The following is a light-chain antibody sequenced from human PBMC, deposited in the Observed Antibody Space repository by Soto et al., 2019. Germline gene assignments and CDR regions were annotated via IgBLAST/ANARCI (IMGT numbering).Light chain of an antibody. J-gene: IGLJ1*01. CDR3: QSYESSSLSGFV. V-gene: IGLV2-8*01. CDR2: EVV. CDR1: KSDIGVYDF. Sequence: QSALTQPPSASGSPGQSVTISCTGTKSDIGVYDFVSWYQHHPGKAPRLIIYEVVQRPSGVPDRFSGSKSGNTASLTVSGLQAADEADYYCQSYESSSLSGFVFGSGTKLTVL.